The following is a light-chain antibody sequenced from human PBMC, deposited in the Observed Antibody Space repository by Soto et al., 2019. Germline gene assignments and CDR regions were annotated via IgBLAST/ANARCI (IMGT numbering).Light chain of an antibody. V-gene: IGKV3-20*01. CDR3: QHYGSSWGLT. CDR2: GAS. CDR1: QSVSSSY. J-gene: IGKJ4*01. Sequence: EIVLTHSPGTLSLSPGERATLSCRASQSVSSSYLAWYQQKPVQAPRLLIYGASSRATGVPDRFSGSGSGTDFTLTISRLEPEDFAVYYCQHYGSSWGLTFGGGTKVDIK.